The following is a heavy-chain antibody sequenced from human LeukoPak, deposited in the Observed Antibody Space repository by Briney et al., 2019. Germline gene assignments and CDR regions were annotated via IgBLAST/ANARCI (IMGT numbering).Heavy chain of an antibody. J-gene: IGHJ3*02. CDR2: VHQTGSP. Sequence: SETLSLTCDVSGSSVNSDQYWGWMRHSPGAGLEWIGGVHQTGSPYYNPSLGSRVSLSIDSTKNSFSLRLTSVTAADTAVYYCAMLRLGELSVLANAYDIWGQGTMVIVSS. V-gene: IGHV4-38-2*01. CDR1: GSSVNSDQY. D-gene: IGHD3-16*02. CDR3: AMLRLGELSVLANAYDI.